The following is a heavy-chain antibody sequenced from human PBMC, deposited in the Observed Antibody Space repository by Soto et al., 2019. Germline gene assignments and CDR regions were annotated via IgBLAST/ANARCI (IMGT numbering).Heavy chain of an antibody. V-gene: IGHV1-69*01. CDR1: GGTFSSYA. D-gene: IGHD1-26*01. CDR2: IIPIFGTA. CDR3: ARAKVVGATTPYYGMDV. J-gene: IGHJ6*02. Sequence: QVQLVQSGAEVKKPGSSVKVSCKASGGTFSSYAISWVRQAPGQGLEWMGGIIPIFGTANYAQKFQCRVTITADESTSTAYMELSSLRSEDTAVYYCARAKVVGATTPYYGMDVWGQGTTVTVSS.